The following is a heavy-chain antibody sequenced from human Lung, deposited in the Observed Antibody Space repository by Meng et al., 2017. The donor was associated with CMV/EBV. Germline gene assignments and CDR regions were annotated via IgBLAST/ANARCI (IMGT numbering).Heavy chain of an antibody. D-gene: IGHD2-2*01. V-gene: IGHV3-23*01. CDR2: ISGSGGST. CDR1: GFTFSSYA. J-gene: IGHJ3*02. CDR3: AKGHWGCSSTSCYLDAFDI. Sequence: GESLKISCAASGFTFSSYAMSWVRQAPGKGLEWVSAISGSGGSTYYADSVKGRFTISRDNSKNTLYPQMNSLRAEDTAVYYCAKGHWGCSSTSCYLDAFDIWGQGXMVTVSS.